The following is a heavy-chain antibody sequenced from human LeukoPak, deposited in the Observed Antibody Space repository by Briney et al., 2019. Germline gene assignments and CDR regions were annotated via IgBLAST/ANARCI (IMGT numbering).Heavy chain of an antibody. CDR1: GDSLNTNTW. CDR3: ARKIFGPRAFQY. CDR2: IFHSGST. V-gene: IGHV4-4*02. Sequence: PSETLSLTCAVSGDSLNTNTWWSWVRPPPGKGLEWTGEIFHSGSTNYHPSLESRLTISMDKSKNSFSLRLTSVTAADTAVYYCARKIFGPRAFQYWGQGILVTVSS. D-gene: IGHD3/OR15-3a*01. J-gene: IGHJ4*02.